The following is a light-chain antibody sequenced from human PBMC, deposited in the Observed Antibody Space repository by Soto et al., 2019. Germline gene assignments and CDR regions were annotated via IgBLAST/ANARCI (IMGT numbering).Light chain of an antibody. Sequence: QPVLTQPPSVSGAPGQRVNIACTGSNSNIGAGYDVHWYRQSPGTAPKLLLSGHSHRPSGVPDRFSGSNSGTSTVLAITGLQPGDVADYFCQSYDTGVVGLIFGAGTKLTVL. V-gene: IGLV1-40*01. J-gene: IGLJ2*01. CDR2: GHS. CDR1: NSNIGAGYD. CDR3: QSYDTGVVGLI.